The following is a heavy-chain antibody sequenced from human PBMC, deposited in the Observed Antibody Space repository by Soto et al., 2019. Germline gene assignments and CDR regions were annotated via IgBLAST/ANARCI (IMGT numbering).Heavy chain of an antibody. CDR3: AKDLGQSTTHYYHFFALDV. V-gene: IGHV3-23*01. Sequence: GGSLRLSCAASGFTFMNYAMSWVRQAPGKGLEWVSAISGSGRNTYFAESVKGRFTISRDNAKNTLYLQMNSLRAEDTALYYCAKDLGQSTTHYYHFFALDVWGQGTTVTVSS. D-gene: IGHD1-1*01. CDR2: ISGSGRNT. CDR1: GFTFMNYA. J-gene: IGHJ6*02.